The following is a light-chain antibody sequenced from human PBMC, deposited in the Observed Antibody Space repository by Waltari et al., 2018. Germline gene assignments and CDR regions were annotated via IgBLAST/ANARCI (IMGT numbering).Light chain of an antibody. Sequence: SYELTQPPSVSVSPGQTARITCPGDALRKKHVYWYQQKSGTAPVLAIYEDTERPAGIPERFSGSSSGTMATLTISGAQVEDEADYYCYSGDDSGNQEVFGGGTKLTVL. CDR1: ALRKKH. CDR3: YSGDDSGNQEV. J-gene: IGLJ2*01. V-gene: IGLV3-10*01. CDR2: EDT.